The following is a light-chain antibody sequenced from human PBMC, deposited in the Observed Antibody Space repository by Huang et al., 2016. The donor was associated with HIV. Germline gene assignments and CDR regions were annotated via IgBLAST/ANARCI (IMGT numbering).Light chain of an antibody. V-gene: IGKV3-11*01. J-gene: IGKJ5*01. CDR3: QQRSNWPIT. Sequence: EIVLTQSPATLSLSPGERATLSCRASQSVNRDLAWYQQRPGQAPRRLIYDASNRAAGIAARFSGSGSGTDFTLTISSLEPEDFAVYFCQQRSNWPITFGQGTRLEIK. CDR2: DAS. CDR1: QSVNRD.